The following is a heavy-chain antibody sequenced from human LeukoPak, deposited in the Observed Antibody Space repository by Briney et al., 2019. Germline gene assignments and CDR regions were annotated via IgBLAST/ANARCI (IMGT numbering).Heavy chain of an antibody. J-gene: IGHJ4*02. V-gene: IGHV3-23*01. CDR3: AKFPSYYYDSSGYYWI. D-gene: IGHD3-22*01. CDR2: ISGSGGST. CDR1: GFTFSSYW. Sequence: GGSLRLSCAASGFTFSSYWMSWVRQAPGKGLEWVSAISGSGGSTYYADSVKGRFTISRDNSKNTLYLQMNSLRAEDTAVYYCAKFPSYYYDSSGYYWIWGQGTLVTVSS.